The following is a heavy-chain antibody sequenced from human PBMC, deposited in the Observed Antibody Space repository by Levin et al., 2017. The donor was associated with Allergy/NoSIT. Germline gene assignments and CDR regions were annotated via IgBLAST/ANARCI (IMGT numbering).Heavy chain of an antibody. CDR1: GFTFSSYE. CDR2: ISSSGSTI. CDR3: ARDPGYYDSSGDYYGFDY. Sequence: GGSLRLSCAASGFTFSSYEMNWVRQAPGKGLEWVSYISSSGSTIYYADSVKGRFTISRDNAKNSLYLQMNSLRAEDTAVYYCARDPGYYDSSGDYYGFDYWGQGTLVTVSS. J-gene: IGHJ4*02. D-gene: IGHD3-22*01. V-gene: IGHV3-48*03.